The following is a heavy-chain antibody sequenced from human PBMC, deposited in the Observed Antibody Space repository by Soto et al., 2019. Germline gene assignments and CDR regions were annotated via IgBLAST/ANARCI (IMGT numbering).Heavy chain of an antibody. CDR2: IYYSGST. D-gene: IGHD5-12*01. CDR1: GGSISSSSYY. V-gene: IGHV4-39*01. J-gene: IGHJ4*02. Sequence: QLQLQESGPGLVKPSETLSLTCTVSGGSISSSSYYWGWIRQPPGKGLEWIGSIYYSGSTYYNPSLKRRVTISVDTSKNQFSLKLSSVTAADTAVYYCARQDIVATINFDYWGQGTLVTVSS. CDR3: ARQDIVATINFDY.